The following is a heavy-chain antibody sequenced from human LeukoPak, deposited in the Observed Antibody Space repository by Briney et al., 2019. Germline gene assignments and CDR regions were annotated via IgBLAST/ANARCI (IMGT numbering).Heavy chain of an antibody. V-gene: IGHV1-46*01. D-gene: IGHD1-26*01. J-gene: IGHJ3*02. CDR2: INPSGGST. Sequence: ASVKVSCKASGYTFTSYYMHRVRQAPGQGLEWMGIINPSGGSTSYAQKFQGRVTMTRDTSTSTVYMELSSLRSEDTAVYYCARDVIVGAISDAFDIWGQGTMVTVSS. CDR3: ARDVIVGAISDAFDI. CDR1: GYTFTSYY.